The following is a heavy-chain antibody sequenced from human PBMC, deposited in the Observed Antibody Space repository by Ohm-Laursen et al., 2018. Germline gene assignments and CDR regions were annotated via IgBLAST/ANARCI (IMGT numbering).Heavy chain of an antibody. CDR1: GFTFSSYA. D-gene: IGHD5-12*01. Sequence: SLRLSCSASGFTFSSYAMSWVRQAPGKGLEWVSAISGSGGTTYYADSVKGLFTISRDNSKNTLYLQMNILGAEDTAVYYCAKAEGGYGYVGYYGMQVWGQGTTVTVSS. J-gene: IGHJ6*02. CDR3: AKAEGGYGYVGYYGMQV. CDR2: ISGSGGTT. V-gene: IGHV3-23*01.